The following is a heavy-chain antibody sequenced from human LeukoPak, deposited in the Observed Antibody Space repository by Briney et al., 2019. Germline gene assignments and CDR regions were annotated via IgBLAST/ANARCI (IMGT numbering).Heavy chain of an antibody. CDR2: IIPILGIA. Sequence: SVKVSCKASGGTFSSYAISWVRQAPGQGLEWMGRIIPILGIANYAQKFQGRVTITADKSTSTAYMELSSLRSEDTAVYYCARDRELGGYSYGRLDYWGQGTLVTVSS. J-gene: IGHJ4*02. D-gene: IGHD5-18*01. CDR3: ARDRELGGYSYGRLDY. CDR1: GGTFSSYA. V-gene: IGHV1-69*04.